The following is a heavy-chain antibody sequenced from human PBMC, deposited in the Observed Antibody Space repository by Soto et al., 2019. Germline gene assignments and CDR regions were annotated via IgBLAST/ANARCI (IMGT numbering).Heavy chain of an antibody. D-gene: IGHD6-6*01. J-gene: IGHJ4*02. CDR2: IYYSGDT. CDR3: VRLDTGRGQLVPFSY. V-gene: IGHV4-39*01. Sequence: PSETLSLTCSVSGASIRSSSYYWGWIRQPPGKGLEWIASIYYSGDTYYNPSLKSRVAISIDTSANQFSLTLNSVTAADTAVYYCVRLDTGRGQLVPFSYWGQGTLVTVS. CDR1: GASIRSSSYY.